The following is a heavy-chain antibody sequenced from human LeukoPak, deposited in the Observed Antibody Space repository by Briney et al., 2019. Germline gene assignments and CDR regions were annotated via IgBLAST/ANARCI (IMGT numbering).Heavy chain of an antibody. V-gene: IGHV4-59*01. J-gene: IGHJ6*02. D-gene: IGHD6-6*01. CDR2: IYYSGST. CDR3: ARAGSSGIYCYYGMDV. CDR1: GGSISSYY. Sequence: PSETLSLTCTVSGGSISSYYWSWIRQLPGKGLEWIGYIYYSGSTNYNPSLKSRVTISVDTSKNQFSLKLSSVTAADTAVYYCARAGSSGIYCYYGMDVWGQGTTVTVSS.